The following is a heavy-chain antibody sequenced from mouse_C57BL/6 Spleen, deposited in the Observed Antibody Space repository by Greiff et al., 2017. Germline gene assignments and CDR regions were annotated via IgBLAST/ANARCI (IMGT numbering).Heavy chain of an antibody. CDR3: AKRQPLYAMDY. CDR1: GYSFTSYY. CDR2: IYPGSGNT. J-gene: IGHJ4*01. D-gene: IGHD6-1*01. V-gene: IGHV1-66*01. Sequence: QVQLQQSGPELVKPGASVKISCKASGYSFTSYYIHWVKQRPGQGLEWIGWIYPGSGNTKYNEKFKGKATLTADTSSSTAYMQLSSLTSEDSAVYYCAKRQPLYAMDYWGQGTSVTVSS.